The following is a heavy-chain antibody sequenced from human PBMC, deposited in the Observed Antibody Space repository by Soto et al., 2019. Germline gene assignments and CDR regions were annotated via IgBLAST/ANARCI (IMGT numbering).Heavy chain of an antibody. Sequence: GGSLRLSCAASGFTFSNAWMNWVRQAPGKGLEWVGRIKSKTDGGTTDYAAPVKGRFTISRDDSKNTLYLQMNSLKTEDTAVYYCTTEVFRARGGDIVVVVAATREDRGHYWGQGTLVTVSS. V-gene: IGHV3-15*07. CDR3: TTEVFRARGGDIVVVVAATREDRGHY. J-gene: IGHJ4*02. CDR2: IKSKTDGGTT. CDR1: GFTFSNAW. D-gene: IGHD2-15*01.